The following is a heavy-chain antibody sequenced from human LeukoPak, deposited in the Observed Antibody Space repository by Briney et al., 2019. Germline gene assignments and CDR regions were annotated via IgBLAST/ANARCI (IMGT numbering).Heavy chain of an antibody. CDR3: ARDYVYAFDY. CDR2: ISGDGNAK. D-gene: IGHD2/OR15-2a*01. Sequence: GGSLRLSCAASGFSFSSYSINWVRQAPGKGLEWVSYISGDGNAKHYTDSVRGRFTISRDNAKNALYLQMNSLRAEDTAVYFCARDYVYAFDYWGQGTLVTVSS. V-gene: IGHV3-48*01. CDR1: GFSFSSYS. J-gene: IGHJ4*02.